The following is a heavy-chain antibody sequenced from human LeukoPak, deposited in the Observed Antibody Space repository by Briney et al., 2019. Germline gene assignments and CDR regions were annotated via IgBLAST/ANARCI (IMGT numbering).Heavy chain of an antibody. J-gene: IGHJ5*01. Sequence: GGSLRLSCAASGFTFSSYVMHWVRQVPGKGLEYVSAISSNGGSTYYANSVKGRFTISRDNSKNTLYLQMGSLRAEDMAVYYCARGMGVTDSWGQGTLVTVSS. CDR3: ARGMGVTDS. D-gene: IGHD2-21*02. CDR1: GFTFSSYV. V-gene: IGHV3-64*01. CDR2: ISSNGGST.